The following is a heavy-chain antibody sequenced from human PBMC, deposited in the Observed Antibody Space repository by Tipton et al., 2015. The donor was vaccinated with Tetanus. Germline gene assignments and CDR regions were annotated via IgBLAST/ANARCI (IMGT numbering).Heavy chain of an antibody. D-gene: IGHD3-22*01. CDR2: ISAYNGNT. Sequence: QLVQSGAEVKKTGASVKVSCKASGYTFTSYGISWVRQAPGQGLEWMGWISAYNGNTNYAQKLQGRVTMTTDTSTSTAYMELRSLRSDDTAVYYCARTALYYYDSSGYYEDYWGQGTLVTVSS. V-gene: IGHV1-18*04. J-gene: IGHJ4*02. CDR1: GYTFTSYG. CDR3: ARTALYYYDSSGYYEDY.